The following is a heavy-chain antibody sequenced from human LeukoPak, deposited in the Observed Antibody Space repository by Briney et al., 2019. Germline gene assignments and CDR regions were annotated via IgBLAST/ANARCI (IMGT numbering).Heavy chain of an antibody. CDR1: GFTLSSYA. Sequence: KPGGSLRLSCAASGFTLSSYAMNWVRQAPGKGLEWVSSISSRSSYIYYADSVKGRFTISRDNAKNSLYLQMDSLRVEDTAVYYCARDSNGDGGTTTYDYWGQGILVTVSS. CDR3: ARDSNGDGGTTTYDY. V-gene: IGHV3-21*01. D-gene: IGHD1-26*01. J-gene: IGHJ4*02. CDR2: ISSRSSYI.